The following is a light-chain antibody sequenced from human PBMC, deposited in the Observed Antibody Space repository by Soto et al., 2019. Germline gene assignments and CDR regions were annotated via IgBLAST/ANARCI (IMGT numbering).Light chain of an antibody. CDR2: GAS. CDR1: QSVSSSY. J-gene: IGKJ1*01. V-gene: IGKV3-20*01. CDR3: QQYRSWPRT. Sequence: EIVLTQSPGTLSLSPGERATLSCRVSQSVSSSYLAWYQQKPGQAPRLLIDGASSRATGIPDRFSGGGSGTDFTLTISRLEPEDFAVYYCQQYRSWPRTFGQGTKVDNK.